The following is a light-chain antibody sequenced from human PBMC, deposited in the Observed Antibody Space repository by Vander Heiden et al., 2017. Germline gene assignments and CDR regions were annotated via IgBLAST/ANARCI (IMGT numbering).Light chain of an antibody. CDR1: ETINNW. J-gene: IGKJ2*01. V-gene: IGKV1-5*03. CDR2: KAS. Sequence: DIQMTQSPSALSASVGDRVTITCRASETINNWLVWFQQKPGKAPKVLVYKASHLERGVPSRFSGSGSGTDFTLTISSLQPDDFATYYCQQYGTYPYTFGQGTTLQIQ. CDR3: QQYGTYPYT.